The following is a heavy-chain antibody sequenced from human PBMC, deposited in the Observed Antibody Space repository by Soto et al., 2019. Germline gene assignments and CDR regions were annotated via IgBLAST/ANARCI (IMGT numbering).Heavy chain of an antibody. J-gene: IGHJ4*02. CDR1: AFTFGDYA. D-gene: IGHD6-6*01. CDR3: TRGRTYGSSSPLFDY. CDR2: IRSKAYGGTT. V-gene: IGHV3-49*03. Sequence: GGSLRLSCTPAAFTFGDYAMSWFRQAPGKGLEWVGFIRSKAYGGTTEYAASVKGRFTISRDDSKSIAYLQMNSLKTEDTAVYYCTRGRTYGSSSPLFDYWGQGTLVTVSS.